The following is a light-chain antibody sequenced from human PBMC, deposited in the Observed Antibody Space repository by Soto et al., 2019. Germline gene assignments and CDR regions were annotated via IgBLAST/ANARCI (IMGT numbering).Light chain of an antibody. CDR1: SSDVGGYNY. CDR3: SSYTSISTGWV. Sequence: QSALTQPASVSGSPGQSITISCTGTSSDVGGYNYVSWYQQHPGKAPKLMIYDVSNRPSGVSNRFSGSKSGNTASLTISGLQAEDEAEYYCSSYTSISTGWVFGGGTKVTVL. CDR2: DVS. V-gene: IGLV2-14*01. J-gene: IGLJ3*02.